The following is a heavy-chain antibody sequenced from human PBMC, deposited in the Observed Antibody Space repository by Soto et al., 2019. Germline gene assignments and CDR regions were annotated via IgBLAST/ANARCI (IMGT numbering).Heavy chain of an antibody. CDR2: IYYDDGST. V-gene: IGHV3-53*02. Sequence: EVQLVETGGGLIQPGGSLRLSCAVSGFTVSTNYMSWVRQAPGKGLEWVSVIYYDDGSTYYADSVKGRFSISRDSSRNTLYLQMTSARAEDTAVYYCASGQQVILRYYYGLDVWGQGTTVTVSS. J-gene: IGHJ6*02. CDR3: ASGQQVILRYYYGLDV. CDR1: GFTVSTNY. D-gene: IGHD6-13*01.